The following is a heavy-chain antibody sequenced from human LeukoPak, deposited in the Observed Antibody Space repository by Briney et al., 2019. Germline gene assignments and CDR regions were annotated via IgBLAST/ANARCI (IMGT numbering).Heavy chain of an antibody. J-gene: IGHJ3*02. CDR1: GGSISSYY. CDR2: IYSSGST. Sequence: SETLSLTCTVSGGSISSYYWSWIRQPAGKGLEWIGRIYSSGSTNYSPSLKSRVTMSVDTSKNQFSLKLSSVTAADTAVYYCARLWLRYDAFDIWGQGTMVTVSS. D-gene: IGHD3-9*01. CDR3: ARLWLRYDAFDI. V-gene: IGHV4-4*07.